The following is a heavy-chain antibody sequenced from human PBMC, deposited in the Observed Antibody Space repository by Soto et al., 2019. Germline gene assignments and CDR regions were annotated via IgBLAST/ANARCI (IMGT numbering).Heavy chain of an antibody. CDR1: GYTFTSYG. D-gene: IGHD6-13*01. CDR2: ISAYNGNT. J-gene: IGHJ5*02. V-gene: IGHV1-18*01. CDR3: ARVAAAAGSNWFDP. Sequence: ASVKVSCKAPGYTFTSYGISWVRQAPGQGLEWMGWISAYNGNTNYAQKLQGRVTMTTDTSTSTAYTELRSLRSDDTAVYYCARVAAAAGSNWFDPWGQGTLVTVSS.